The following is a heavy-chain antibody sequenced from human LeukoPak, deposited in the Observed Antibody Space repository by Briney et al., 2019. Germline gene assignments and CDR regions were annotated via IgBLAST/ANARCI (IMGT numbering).Heavy chain of an antibody. V-gene: IGHV3-74*01. CDR1: GFTFSSYW. J-gene: IGHJ6*02. CDR3: AKAYAHPVWDV. D-gene: IGHD2-2*01. Sequence: SGGSLRLSCAASGFTFSSYWMHWVRQAPGKGLVWVSRINSDGSSTSYADSVKGRFTISRDNAKNTLYLQMNSLRAEDTAVYYCAKAYAHPVWDVWGQGTTVTVSS. CDR2: INSDGSST.